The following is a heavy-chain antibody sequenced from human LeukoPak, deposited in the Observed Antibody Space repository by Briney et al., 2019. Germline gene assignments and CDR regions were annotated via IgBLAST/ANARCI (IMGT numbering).Heavy chain of an antibody. D-gene: IGHD1-26*01. CDR3: ARHGSRSYPYYFDY. CDR2: IYPGDSDN. V-gene: IGHV5-51*01. CDR1: GSSFTSYW. Sequence: GASLQISCKCSGSSFTSYWIGWVRQLPGKGLEWMGIIYPGDSDNRYSPSFQGQVTISADKSISTAYLQWSSLKASDTAMYYCARHGSRSYPYYFDYWGQGTLVTVSS. J-gene: IGHJ4*02.